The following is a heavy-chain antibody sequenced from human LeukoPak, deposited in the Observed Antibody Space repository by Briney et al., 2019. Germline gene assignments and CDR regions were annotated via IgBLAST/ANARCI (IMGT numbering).Heavy chain of an antibody. J-gene: IGHJ4*02. CDR1: GFTFDDYG. CDR2: INWNGGST. D-gene: IGHD3-10*01. CDR3: ASHGSGSYTAYADY. V-gene: IGHV3-20*04. Sequence: PGGSLRLSCAASGFTFDDYGMSWVRQAPGKGLEWVSGINWNGGSTGYAGSVKGRFTISRDNAKNSLYLQMNSLRAEDTALYYCASHGSGSYTAYADYWGQGTLVTVSS.